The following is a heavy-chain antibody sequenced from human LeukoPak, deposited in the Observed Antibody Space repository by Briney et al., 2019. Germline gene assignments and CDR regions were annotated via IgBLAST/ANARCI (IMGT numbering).Heavy chain of an antibody. D-gene: IGHD2-15*01. CDR2: IYYSGST. CDR1: GGSISSYY. J-gene: IGHJ4*02. CDR3: ARGEGYCSGGSCLDHFDY. Sequence: SETLSLTCTVSGGSISSYYWSWIRQPPGKGLEWIGYIYYSGSTNYNPSLKSRVTISVDTSKNQFSLKLSSVTAADTAVYYCARGEGYCSGGSCLDHFDYWGQGTLVTVSS. V-gene: IGHV4-59*01.